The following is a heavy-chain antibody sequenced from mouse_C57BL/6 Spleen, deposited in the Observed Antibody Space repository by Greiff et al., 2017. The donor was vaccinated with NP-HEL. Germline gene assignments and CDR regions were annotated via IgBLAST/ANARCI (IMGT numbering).Heavy chain of an antibody. CDR1: GFTFSDYG. D-gene: IGHD2-5*01. J-gene: IGHJ3*01. CDR3: ARKDYSNCFAY. Sequence: EVQLVESGGGLVKPGGSLKLSCAASGFTFSDYGMHWVRQAPEKGLAWVAYISSGSSTIYYADTVKGRFTISRDNATNTLFLQMTSLRSEDTAMYYCARKDYSNCFAYWGQGTLVTVSA. CDR2: ISSGSSTI. V-gene: IGHV5-17*01.